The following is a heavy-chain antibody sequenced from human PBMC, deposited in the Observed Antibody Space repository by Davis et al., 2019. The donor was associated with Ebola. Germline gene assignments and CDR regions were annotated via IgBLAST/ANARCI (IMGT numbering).Heavy chain of an antibody. CDR3: ARDAHDYDAFDI. CDR2: ISGSGGST. D-gene: IGHD5-12*01. Sequence: GESLKISCAASGFTFSSYAMSWVRQAPGKGLEWVSAISGSGGSTYYADSVKGRFTISRDNSKNNLYLQMNSLRAEDTAVYYCARDAHDYDAFDIWGQGTMVTVSS. CDR1: GFTFSSYA. J-gene: IGHJ3*02. V-gene: IGHV3-23*01.